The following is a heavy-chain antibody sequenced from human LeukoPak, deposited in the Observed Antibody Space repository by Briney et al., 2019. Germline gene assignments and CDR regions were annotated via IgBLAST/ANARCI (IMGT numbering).Heavy chain of an antibody. CDR3: ARVENVDYYDSSGHRVIDY. CDR2: INHSGST. D-gene: IGHD3-22*01. V-gene: IGHV4-30-4*01. Sequence: SQTLSLTCTVSGGSISSGDYYWSWIRQPPGKGLEWIGEINHSGSTNYNPSLKSRVTISVDTSKNQFSLKLSSVTAADTAVYYCARVENVDYYDSSGHRVIDYWGQGTLVTVSS. CDR1: GGSISSGDYY. J-gene: IGHJ4*02.